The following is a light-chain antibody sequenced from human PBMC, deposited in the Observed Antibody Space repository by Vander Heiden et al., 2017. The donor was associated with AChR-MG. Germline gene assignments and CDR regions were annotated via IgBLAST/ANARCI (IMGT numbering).Light chain of an antibody. Sequence: AIRITPSPSSPSASTGDRVTITCRASQGISSYLAWYQQKPGKAPKLLIYAASTLESGVPSRFSGSGSGTDFTLTISCLQPEDFATYYCQQDDSYPRTFGQGTQVEIK. CDR2: AAS. J-gene: IGKJ1*01. CDR1: QGISSY. CDR3: QQDDSYPRT. V-gene: IGKV1-8*01.